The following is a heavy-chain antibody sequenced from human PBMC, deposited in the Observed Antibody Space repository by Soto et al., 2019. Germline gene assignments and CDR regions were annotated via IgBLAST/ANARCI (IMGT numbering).Heavy chain of an antibody. CDR1: GFTFSSYA. V-gene: IGHV3-23*01. Sequence: GGSLRLSCAASGFTFSSYAMSWVRQAPGKGLEWVSAISGSGGSTYYADSVKGRFTISRDNSKNTLFLQMNSLRSEDTAVYYCAKDRIKVSGISTGYYSPDATRYGMDVWGQGTTVTVSS. D-gene: IGHD3-9*01. J-gene: IGHJ6*02. CDR2: ISGSGGST. CDR3: AKDRIKVSGISTGYYSPDATRYGMDV.